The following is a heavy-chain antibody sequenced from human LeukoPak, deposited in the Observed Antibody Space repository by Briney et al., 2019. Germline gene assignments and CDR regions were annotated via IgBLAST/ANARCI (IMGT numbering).Heavy chain of an antibody. V-gene: IGHV3-20*01. J-gene: IGHJ4*02. CDR1: GFTFDDYG. Sequence: GGSLRLSCAASGFTFDDYGMSWVRQAPGKGLEWVSGINWNGGSTGYADSVKGRFTISRDNAKNSLYLQMNSLRAEDTASYHCARDQGIRFDYDSSESDYWGQGTLVTVSS. CDR2: INWNGGST. CDR3: ARDQGIRFDYDSSESDY. D-gene: IGHD3-22*01.